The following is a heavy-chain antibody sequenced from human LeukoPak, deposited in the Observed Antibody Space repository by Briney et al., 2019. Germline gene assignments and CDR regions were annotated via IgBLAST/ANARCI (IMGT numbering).Heavy chain of an antibody. J-gene: IGHJ6*02. D-gene: IGHD2-15*01. CDR1: GGPFNSYA. V-gene: IGHV1-69*04. CDR2: IIVILGKV. CDR3: ARYIHPQGLIGYAMDV. Sequence: ASVKVSCKASGGPFNSYAINWVRQAPGQGLEWMGRIIVILGKVNYAQKFQGRPTITADKSTRTAYMDLSNLASEDTAIYFCARYIHPQGLIGYAMDVWGQGTTVIVSS.